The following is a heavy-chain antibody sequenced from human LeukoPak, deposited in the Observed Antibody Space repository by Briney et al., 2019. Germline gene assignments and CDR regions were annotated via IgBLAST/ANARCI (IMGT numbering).Heavy chain of an antibody. CDR2: IFPADSDT. J-gene: IGHJ5*02. CDR1: GYSFTTHW. V-gene: IGHV5-51*01. Sequence: KNWESLKISCKGSGYSFTTHWIGWVRQMPGKGLEWMGIIFPADSDTRYSPSLQGQVTISADKSINTAYLQWSSLKVSDTGMYYCARRSGSVGPVDPWGQGTLVTVSS. D-gene: IGHD1-26*01. CDR3: ARRSGSVGPVDP.